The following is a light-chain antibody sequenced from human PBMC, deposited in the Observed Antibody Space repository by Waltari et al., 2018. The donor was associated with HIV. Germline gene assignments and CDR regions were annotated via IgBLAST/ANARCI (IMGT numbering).Light chain of an antibody. CDR3: AAWDDSLRGWV. J-gene: IGLJ3*02. CDR1: SSNIGTNS. CDR2: RSN. V-gene: IGLV1-47*01. Sequence: QSVLTQPPSASGTPGQRVTISCSGSSSNIGTNSVYWCQQLPGTTPNLLIARSNQRPSGVPDRFSGSNSGTSGSLAISGLRSEDEADYYCAAWDDSLRGWVFGGGTKLTVL.